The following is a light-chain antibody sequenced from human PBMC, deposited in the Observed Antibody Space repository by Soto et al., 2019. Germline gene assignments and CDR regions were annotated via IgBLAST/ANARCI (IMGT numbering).Light chain of an antibody. J-gene: IGLJ2*01. CDR2: EVS. CDR1: SSDVGGYNF. V-gene: IGLV2-14*01. Sequence: QSVLTQPASVSGSPGQSITISCTGTSSDVGGYNFVSWYQQHPGNAPKLMIYEVSNRPSGVSDRFSGSKSGNTASLTISGLQAEDEADYYCSSFTTSNTWIFGGGTKVTLL. CDR3: SSFTTSNTWI.